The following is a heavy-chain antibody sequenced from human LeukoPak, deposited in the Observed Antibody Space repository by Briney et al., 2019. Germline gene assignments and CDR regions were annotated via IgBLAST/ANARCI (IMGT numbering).Heavy chain of an antibody. J-gene: IGHJ4*02. Sequence: PGGSLRLCCAASGFTFSNYWMSWVRQAPGKGLEWVANIKKGGSEKYYVDSVKGRFTISRDNAKNSLYLQMNSLRAEDTAVYYCARGMFYYGSGSDTGDYWGQGTLVTVSS. V-gene: IGHV3-7*05. CDR2: IKKGGSEK. D-gene: IGHD3-10*01. CDR1: GFTFSNYW. CDR3: ARGMFYYGSGSDTGDY.